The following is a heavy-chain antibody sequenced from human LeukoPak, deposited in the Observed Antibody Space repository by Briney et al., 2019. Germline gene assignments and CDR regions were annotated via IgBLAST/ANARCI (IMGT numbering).Heavy chain of an antibody. CDR1: GGSISRGGYY. J-gene: IGHJ5*02. CDR2: IYYSGST. V-gene: IGHV4-31*03. D-gene: IGHD1-26*01. CDR3: ARAARWDGVDP. Sequence: SQTLSLTCTVSGGSISRGGYYWSWLRPHPGKGLEWVGYIYYSGSTYYNPPLKSRVTISVDTSKNQFSLKLSSVTAADTAVYYCARAARWDGVDPWGQGTLVTVSS.